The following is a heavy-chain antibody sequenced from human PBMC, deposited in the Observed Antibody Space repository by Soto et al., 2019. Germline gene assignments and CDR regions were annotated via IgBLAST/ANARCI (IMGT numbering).Heavy chain of an antibody. J-gene: IGHJ4*02. CDR2: ISAYNGNT. Sequence: ASVKVSCKASGYTFTSYGISWVRQAPGQGLEWMGWISAYNGNTNYAQKLQGRVNMNTDTSTSTAYMEMRSLRSDDTAVYYCARAPQVDIVATTLLDYWGQGTLVTVSS. D-gene: IGHD5-12*01. CDR1: GYTFTSYG. V-gene: IGHV1-18*01. CDR3: ARAPQVDIVATTLLDY.